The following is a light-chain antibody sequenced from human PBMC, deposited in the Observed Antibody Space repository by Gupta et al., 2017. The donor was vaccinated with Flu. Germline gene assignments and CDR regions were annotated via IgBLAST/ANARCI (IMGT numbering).Light chain of an antibody. V-gene: IGLV4-69*01. Sequence: QLVLTQSHSASASLGASVTLNCTLSSGHSTYAIAWHQQQPEKGPRYLMKVKSDGTYNTGDGIPHRFSGSSSGSQRYLTISSLQSEDEAYYYCQSWGTGPVVFGGGTKLTV. CDR2: VKSDGTY. CDR3: QSWGTGPVV. CDR1: SGHSTYA. J-gene: IGLJ3*02.